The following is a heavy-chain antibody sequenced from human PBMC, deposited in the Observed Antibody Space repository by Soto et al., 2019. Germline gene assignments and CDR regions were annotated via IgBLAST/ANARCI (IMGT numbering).Heavy chain of an antibody. CDR1: GGTFSSYS. J-gene: IGHJ6*02. D-gene: IGHD5-18*01. CDR3: ATQGLPTYYDPGLDV. CDR2: IIPIFGTA. Sequence: QVQLVQSGAEVKKPGSSVKVFCKASGGTFSSYSISWVRQAPGQGLEWMGGIIPIFGTADYAQKFQGRVTITAYESTSTAYMELSSLRSADTAVYYCATQGLPTYYDPGLDVWGQGTTVTVSS. V-gene: IGHV1-69*12.